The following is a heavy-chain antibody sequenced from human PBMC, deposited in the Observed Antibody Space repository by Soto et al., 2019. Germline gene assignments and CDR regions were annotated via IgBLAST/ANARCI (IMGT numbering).Heavy chain of an antibody. D-gene: IGHD6-19*01. CDR3: AKKGWDYYYYMDV. CDR1: GFTFSSYA. Sequence: GGSLRLSCAASGFTFSSYAMSWVRQAPGKGLEWVSAIRGSGGSTYYADSVKGRFTISRDNSKNTLYLQMNSLRAEDTAVYYCAKKGWDYYYYMDVWGKGTTVTVSS. CDR2: IRGSGGST. J-gene: IGHJ6*03. V-gene: IGHV3-23*01.